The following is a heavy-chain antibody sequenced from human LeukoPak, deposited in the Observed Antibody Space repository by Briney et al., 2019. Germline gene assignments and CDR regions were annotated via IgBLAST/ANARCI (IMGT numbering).Heavy chain of an antibody. J-gene: IGHJ4*02. CDR2: IKQDGSEK. CDR3: ARDIPFFY. Sequence: GGSLRLSCAASGFTLRYYWMSWVRQAPGKGLEWVANIKQDGSEKYYVDSVKGRFTISRDNAENSLSLQMNSLRAEDTAVYYCARDIPFFYWGQGTLVTVSS. V-gene: IGHV3-7*01. CDR1: GFTLRYYW. D-gene: IGHD2-21*01.